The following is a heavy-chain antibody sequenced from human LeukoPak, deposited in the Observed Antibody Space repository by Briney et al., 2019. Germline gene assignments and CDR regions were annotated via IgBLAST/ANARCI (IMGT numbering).Heavy chain of an antibody. D-gene: IGHD3-22*01. CDR3: ARALYDSSGYRDDAFDI. Sequence: GGSLRLSCAASGFTFSSYGMHWVRQAPGKGLEWVAFIRYDGSNKYYADSVKGRFTISRDNSKNTLYLQMNSLRAEDTAVYYCARALYDSSGYRDDAFDIWGQGTMVTVSS. J-gene: IGHJ3*02. CDR2: IRYDGSNK. V-gene: IGHV3-30*02. CDR1: GFTFSSYG.